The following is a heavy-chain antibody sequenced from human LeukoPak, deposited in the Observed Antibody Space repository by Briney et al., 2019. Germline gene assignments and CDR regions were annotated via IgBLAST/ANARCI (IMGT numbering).Heavy chain of an antibody. J-gene: IGHJ6*02. CDR3: ARDRNMYSSSSTGVTKNKKYYYYYGMDV. CDR2: FDPEDGET. V-gene: IGHV1-24*01. CDR1: GYTLTELS. Sequence: ASVKVSCKVSGYTLTELSMHWVRQAPGKGLEWMGGFDPEDGETIYAQKFQGRVTMTEDTSTDTAYMELSSLRSEDTAVYYCARDRNMYSSSSTGVTKNKKYYYYYGMDVWGQGTTVTVSS. D-gene: IGHD6-6*01.